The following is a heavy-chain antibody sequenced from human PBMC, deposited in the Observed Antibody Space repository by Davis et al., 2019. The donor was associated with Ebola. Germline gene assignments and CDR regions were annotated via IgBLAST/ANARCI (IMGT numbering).Heavy chain of an antibody. Sequence: GESLKISCAASGFTFSSYEMNWVRQAPGKGLEWVSYISSSGSTIYYADSVKGRFTISRDNAKNSLFLQLNSLRAEDTAVYYCALLEETVLVASASSPTWFDPWGQGTLVTVSS. CDR3: ALLEETVLVASASSPTWFDP. J-gene: IGHJ5*02. D-gene: IGHD2-8*02. CDR2: ISSSGSTI. V-gene: IGHV3-48*03. CDR1: GFTFSSYE.